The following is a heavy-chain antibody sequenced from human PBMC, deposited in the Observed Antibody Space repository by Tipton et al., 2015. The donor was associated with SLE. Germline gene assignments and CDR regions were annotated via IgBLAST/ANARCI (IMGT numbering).Heavy chain of an antibody. D-gene: IGHD3-22*01. CDR3: VRESLHDSLDI. J-gene: IGHJ3*02. V-gene: IGHV3-48*03. Sequence: GSLRLSCVASGFTFSIYEMTWVRQAPGKGLEWISYMTGGSTTIEYADSVKGRFTISRDNTKESLYLQMNSLRAEDTAIYYCVRESLHDSLDIWGQGTTVTVSS. CDR2: MTGGSTTI. CDR1: GFTFSIYE.